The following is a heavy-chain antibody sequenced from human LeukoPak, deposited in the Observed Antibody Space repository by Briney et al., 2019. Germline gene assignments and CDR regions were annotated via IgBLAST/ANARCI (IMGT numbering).Heavy chain of an antibody. CDR2: IKQDGSEE. CDR3: AKKAQYNGNYPLDY. J-gene: IGHJ4*02. Sequence: GGSLRLSCAASGFTFSSYWMSWVRQAPGKGLEWVANIKQDGSEEYYVDSVKGRFTISRDNSKNTLYLQMNSLRAEDTALYFCAKKAQYNGNYPLDYWGQGTLVTVSS. CDR1: GFTFSSYW. D-gene: IGHD1-26*01. V-gene: IGHV3-7*03.